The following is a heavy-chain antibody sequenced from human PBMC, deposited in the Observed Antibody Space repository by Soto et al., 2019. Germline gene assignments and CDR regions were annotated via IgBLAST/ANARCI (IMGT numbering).Heavy chain of an antibody. D-gene: IGHD3-10*01. CDR3: ATDRRLPKLWDPFDY. CDR2: IKSKTDGGTT. J-gene: IGHJ4*02. CDR1: GLTSSNAW. Sequence: LTLSCAASGLTSSNAWMSLFRQAPGKGLAWVGRIKSKTDGGTTHYAAPVKGRFHISRDHSNNTLNLQINGLETEHTPVYHCATDRRLPKLWDPFDYGRQGILVPVAS. V-gene: IGHV3-15*01.